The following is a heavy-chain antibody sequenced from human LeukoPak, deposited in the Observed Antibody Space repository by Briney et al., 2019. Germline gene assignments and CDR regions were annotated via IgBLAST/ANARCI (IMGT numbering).Heavy chain of an antibody. CDR3: ARQEYCSGGSCYTWFDP. CDR2: IYPADSDI. Sequence: GESLKISCKGSGYSINNYWIGWVRQMPGKGLEWVGIIYPADSDIRYSPSFQGQVTISADKSISTAYLQWSSLKASDTAMYYCARQEYCSGGSCYTWFDPWGQGTLVTVSS. D-gene: IGHD2-15*01. J-gene: IGHJ5*02. CDR1: GYSINNYW. V-gene: IGHV5-51*01.